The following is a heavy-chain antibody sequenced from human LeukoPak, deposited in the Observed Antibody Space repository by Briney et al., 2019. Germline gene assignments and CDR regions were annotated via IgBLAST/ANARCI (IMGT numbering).Heavy chain of an antibody. Sequence: SVKVSCKASGGTFISYAISWVRQAPGQGLEWMGGIIPIFGTANYAQKFQGRVTITADESTSTAYMELSSLRSEDTAVYYCARVAVVAATTPRDYWGQGTLVTVSS. V-gene: IGHV1-69*01. CDR2: IIPIFGTA. CDR1: GGTFISYA. J-gene: IGHJ4*02. D-gene: IGHD2-15*01. CDR3: ARVAVVAATTPRDY.